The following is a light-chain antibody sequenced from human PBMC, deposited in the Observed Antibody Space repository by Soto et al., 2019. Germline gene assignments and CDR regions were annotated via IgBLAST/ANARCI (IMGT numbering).Light chain of an antibody. CDR3: SSYAGSDILL. CDR1: STDVGGYNS. CDR2: EVD. V-gene: IGLV2-8*01. Sequence: QSVLTQPPSASGSPGQSVTVSCTGTSTDVGGYNSVSWYQQHPGKAPKLIIYEVDKRPSGVPDRFSGSKSGNTASLTVFGVKDDDEADSFCSSYAGSDILLFGGGTKLTVL. J-gene: IGLJ2*01.